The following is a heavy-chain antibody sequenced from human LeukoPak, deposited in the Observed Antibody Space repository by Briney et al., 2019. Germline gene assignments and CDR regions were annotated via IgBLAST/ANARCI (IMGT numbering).Heavy chain of an antibody. D-gene: IGHD6-13*01. CDR2: INLDGSEK. V-gene: IGHV3-7*01. J-gene: IGHJ3*02. Sequence: PGGSLRLSCAASGFTFSNYWMAWVRQASGKGLEWVANINLDGSEKDYVDSLKGRCTISRDDAKNSLYLQVNTLRAEDTAVYCCARDSEKSSSFAFDIWGQGTVVTVSS. CDR1: GFTFSNYW. CDR3: ARDSEKSSSFAFDI.